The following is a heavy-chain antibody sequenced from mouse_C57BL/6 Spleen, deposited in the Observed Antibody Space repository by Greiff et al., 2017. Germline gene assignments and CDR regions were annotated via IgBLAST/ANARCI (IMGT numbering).Heavy chain of an antibody. D-gene: IGHD3-2*02. CDR2: ISSGSSTI. J-gene: IGHJ4*01. CDR1: GFTFSDYG. Sequence: EVKLVESGGGLVKPGGSLKLSCAASGFTFSDYGMHWVRQAPEKGLEWVAYISSGSSTIYYADTVKGRFTISRDNAKNTLFLQMTSLRSEDTAMYYCARKPTAQATAMDYWGQGTSVTVSS. CDR3: ARKPTAQATAMDY. V-gene: IGHV5-17*01.